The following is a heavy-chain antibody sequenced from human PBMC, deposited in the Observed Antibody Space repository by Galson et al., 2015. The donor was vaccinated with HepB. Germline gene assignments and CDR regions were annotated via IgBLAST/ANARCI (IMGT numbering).Heavy chain of an antibody. J-gene: IGHJ6*02. CDR3: ARAPYQLLSIYYYYAMDV. Sequence: TLSLTCIVSRGSISSGDNYWSWIRQPPGKGLEWIGYFYYSGSTYYNPSLKSRVTISVDTSKNQFSLKLSSVTAADTAVYYCARAPYQLLSIYYYYAMDVWGQGTTVTVSS. V-gene: IGHV4-30-4*01. D-gene: IGHD2-2*01. CDR2: FYYSGST. CDR1: RGSISSGDNY.